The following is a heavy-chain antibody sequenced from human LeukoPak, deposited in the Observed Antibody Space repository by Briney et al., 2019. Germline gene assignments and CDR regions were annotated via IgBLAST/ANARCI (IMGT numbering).Heavy chain of an antibody. CDR3: ARASSGWYGNFDY. Sequence: GGSLRLTCAASGFTFSSYSMNWVRQAPGKGLEWVSSISSSSSYIYYADSVKGRFTISRDNAKNSLYLQMNSLRAEDTAVYYCARASSGWYGNFDYWGQGTLVTVSS. CDR1: GFTFSSYS. V-gene: IGHV3-21*01. D-gene: IGHD6-19*01. CDR2: ISSSSSYI. J-gene: IGHJ4*02.